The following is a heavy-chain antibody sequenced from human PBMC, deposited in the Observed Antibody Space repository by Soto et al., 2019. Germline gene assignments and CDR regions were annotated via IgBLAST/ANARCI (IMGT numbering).Heavy chain of an antibody. CDR1: GFTFSSYS. J-gene: IGHJ5*02. V-gene: IGHV3-48*01. CDR3: ARGAYLHWFDP. CDR2: ISSSSSTI. Sequence: GGSLRLSCAASGFTFSSYSMNWVRQAPGKGLEWVSYISSSSSTIYYADSVKGRFTISRDNAKNSLYLQMNSLRAEDTAVYYCARGAYLHWFDPWGQGTLVTVSS.